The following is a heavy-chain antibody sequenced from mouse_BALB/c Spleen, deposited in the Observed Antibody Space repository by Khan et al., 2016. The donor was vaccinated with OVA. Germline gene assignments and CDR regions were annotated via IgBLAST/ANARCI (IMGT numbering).Heavy chain of an antibody. J-gene: IGHJ1*01. CDR2: INTYTGEP. CDR3: ARGASYWYFDV. V-gene: IGHV9-1*02. CDR1: GYTFTNYG. Sequence: QIQLVQSGPELKKPGETVKISCKASGYTFTNYGMNWVKQAPGKGLKWMGWINTYTGEPTYTGDFKGRFAFSLETSASTADLQINNLKNEDMATYFCARGASYWYFDVWGAGTTVTVSS.